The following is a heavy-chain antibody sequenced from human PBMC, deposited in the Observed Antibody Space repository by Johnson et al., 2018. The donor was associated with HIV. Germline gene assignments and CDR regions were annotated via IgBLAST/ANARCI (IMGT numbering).Heavy chain of an antibody. CDR2: ISWDGGST. CDR1: GFTFDDYT. J-gene: IGHJ3*02. V-gene: IGHV3-43*01. Sequence: VQLVESGGVVVQPGGSLRLSCAASGFTFDDYTMHWVRQAPGKGLEWVSLISWDGGSTYYADSVKGRFTISRDNSKNSMYLQMNRLRDEDTAVYYCATGDGRGAFDIWGQGTMVTVSS. CDR3: ATGDGRGAFDI. D-gene: IGHD7-27*01.